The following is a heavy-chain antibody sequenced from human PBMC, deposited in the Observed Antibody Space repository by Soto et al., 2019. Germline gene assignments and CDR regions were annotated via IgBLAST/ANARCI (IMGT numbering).Heavy chain of an antibody. D-gene: IGHD6-6*01. J-gene: IGHJ6*03. CDR3: ARGHRYSSSEPSARKLLVVVYYYYYYSMDF. CDR1: GGSFSGYD. CDR2: INHSGST. V-gene: IGHV4-34*01. Sequence: SETLSLTCAGYGGSFSGYDWSWIRQPPGKGLEWIGEINHSGSTNYNPSLKSRVTISVDTSKNQFSLKLSSVTAADTAVYYCARGHRYSSSEPSARKLLVVVYYYYYYSMDFSGKGTTVTVFS.